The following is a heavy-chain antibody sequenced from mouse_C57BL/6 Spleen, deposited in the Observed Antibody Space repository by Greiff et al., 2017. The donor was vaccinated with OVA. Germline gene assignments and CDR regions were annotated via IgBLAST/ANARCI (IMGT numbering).Heavy chain of an antibody. CDR1: GYAFSSYW. J-gene: IGHJ2*01. CDR3: AIYYDYDGYYFDY. V-gene: IGHV1-80*01. Sequence: QVQLQQSGAELVKPGASVKISCKASGYAFSSYWMNWVKQRPGKGLEWIGQIYPGDGDTNYNGKFKGKATLTADKSSSTAYMQLSSLTSEDSAVYFCAIYYDYDGYYFDYWGQGTTLTVSS. D-gene: IGHD2-4*01. CDR2: IYPGDGDT.